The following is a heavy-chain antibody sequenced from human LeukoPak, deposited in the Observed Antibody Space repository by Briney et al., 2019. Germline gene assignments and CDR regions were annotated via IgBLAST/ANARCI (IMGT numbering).Heavy chain of an antibody. CDR3: ARGAGYYDSSGYSNFDY. CDR2: IYYSGST. V-gene: IGHV4-61*08. D-gene: IGHD3-22*01. J-gene: IGHJ4*02. CDR1: GGSISSGGYY. Sequence: SETLSLTCTVSGGSISSGGYYWSWIRQHPGKGLEWIGYIYYSGSTNYNPSLKSRVTISVDTSKNQFSLKLSSVTAADTAVYYCARGAGYYDSSGYSNFDYWGQGTLVTVSS.